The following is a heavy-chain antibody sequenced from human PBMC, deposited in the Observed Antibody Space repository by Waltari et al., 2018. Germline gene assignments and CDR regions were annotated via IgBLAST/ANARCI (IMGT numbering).Heavy chain of an antibody. CDR3: ARGRDDFWSGYSPKDAFDI. V-gene: IGHV4-39*07. J-gene: IGHJ3*02. CDR1: GGSISSSSYS. Sequence: QLQLQESGPGLVKPSETLSLTCTVSGGSISSSSYSWGWIRQPPGKGLEWIGSIYYSGSTSYNPSLKSRVTIAVDTSKNQFSLKLSSVTAADTAVYYCARGRDDFWSGYSPKDAFDIWGQGTMVTVSS. D-gene: IGHD3-3*01. CDR2: IYYSGST.